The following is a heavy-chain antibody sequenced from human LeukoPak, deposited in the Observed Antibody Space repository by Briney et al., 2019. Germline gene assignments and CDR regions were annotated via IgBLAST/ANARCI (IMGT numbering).Heavy chain of an antibody. CDR2: INPNSGGT. D-gene: IGHD6-13*01. Sequence: ASVKVSCKASGYTITDYYIHWVRQAPGQGLEWMGWINPNSGGTNYAQKFQGRVTMTRDTSISTAYMELSRLRSDDTAVYYCARGPGGSSWDSPLDYWGQGTLVTVSS. CDR3: ARGPGGSSWDSPLDY. CDR1: GYTITDYY. J-gene: IGHJ4*02. V-gene: IGHV1-2*02.